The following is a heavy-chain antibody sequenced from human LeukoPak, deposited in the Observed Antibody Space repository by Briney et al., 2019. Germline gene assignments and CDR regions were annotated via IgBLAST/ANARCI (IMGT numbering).Heavy chain of an antibody. V-gene: IGHV3-7*01. Sequence: PGRSLRLSCAASGFTVSSNYKRWVRQAPGKGLEWVANIKQDGSEKYYVDSVKGRFTISRDNAKNSLYLQMNSLRAEDTAVYYCARAERFFGDYYYYYYMDVWGKGTTVTVSS. CDR2: IKQDGSEK. J-gene: IGHJ6*03. D-gene: IGHD4-17*01. CDR1: GFTVSSNY. CDR3: ARAERFFGDYYYYYYMDV.